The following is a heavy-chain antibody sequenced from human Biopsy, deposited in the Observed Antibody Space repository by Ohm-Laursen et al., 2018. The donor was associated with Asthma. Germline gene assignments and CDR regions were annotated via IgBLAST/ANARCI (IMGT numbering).Heavy chain of an antibody. CDR2: MSFDGRQT. D-gene: IGHD3-22*01. CDR1: GFTFDDYG. V-gene: IGHV3-30*03. J-gene: IGHJ4*02. Sequence: SLRLSCTATGFTFDDYGMHWVRQAPGKGLEWVAVMSFDGRQTYYADSVKGRFTIPRDNSKNTLYLQMNSLRAEDTAVYYCARDPAGYYYFDYWGQGTLVIVSS. CDR3: ARDPAGYYYFDY.